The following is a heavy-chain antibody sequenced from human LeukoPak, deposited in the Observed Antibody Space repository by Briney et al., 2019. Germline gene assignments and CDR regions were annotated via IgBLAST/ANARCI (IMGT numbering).Heavy chain of an antibody. CDR2: ISSSSTT. D-gene: IGHD2-15*01. V-gene: IGHV3-48*02. J-gene: IGHJ3*02. Sequence: GGSLRLSCAASGFTFSSYSMSWVRQAPGKGLEWVSYISSSSTTYYADSVKGRFTISRDNAKNSLYLQMNSLRDEDTAVYYCRSDPDAFDIWGQGTMVTVSS. CDR1: GFTFSSYS. CDR3: RSDPDAFDI.